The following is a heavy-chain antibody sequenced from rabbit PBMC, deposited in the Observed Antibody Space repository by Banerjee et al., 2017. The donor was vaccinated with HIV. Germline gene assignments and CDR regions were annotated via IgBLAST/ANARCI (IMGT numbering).Heavy chain of an antibody. CDR2: IDPVFGDT. V-gene: IGHV1S45*01. CDR1: GFSFSSSYW. D-gene: IGHD7-1*01. CDR3: ARDYTGYSLFQL. J-gene: IGHJ3*01. Sequence: EESGGDLVKPEGSLTLTCTASGFSFSSSYWICWVRQAPGKGLEWIGYIDPVFGDTYYASWVNGRFTISSHNAQNTLYLQLTSLTAADTATYFCARDYTGYSLFQLWGQGTLVTVS.